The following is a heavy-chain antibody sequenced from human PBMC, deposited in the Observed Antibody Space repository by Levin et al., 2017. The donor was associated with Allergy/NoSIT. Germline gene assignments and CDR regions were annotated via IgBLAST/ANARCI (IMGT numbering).Heavy chain of an antibody. Sequence: SETLSLTCAVSGGSISSGGYSWSWIRQPPGKGLEWIGNIYLSGSTNDNPSLKSRVTMSVDRSKNQFSLKLSYVPAAGTAVYCCTRVAGYSYGYYFDYWGPGTLVTVSS. J-gene: IGHJ4*02. D-gene: IGHD5-18*01. CDR2: IYLSGST. CDR3: TRVAGYSYGYYFDY. V-gene: IGHV4-30-2*01. CDR1: GGSISSGGYS.